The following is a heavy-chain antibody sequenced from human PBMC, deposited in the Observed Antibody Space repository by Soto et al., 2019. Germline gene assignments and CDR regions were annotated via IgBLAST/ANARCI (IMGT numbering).Heavy chain of an antibody. CDR3: ARDRDSYGYYFDY. CDR2: IYSGGST. D-gene: IGHD5-18*01. Sequence: GSLRLSCAASGFTVSSNYMSWVRQAPGKGLEWVSVIYSGGSTYYADSVKGRFTISRDNSKNTLYLQMNSLRAEDTAVYYCARDRDSYGYYFDYWGQGTLVTVSS. CDR1: GFTVSSNY. J-gene: IGHJ4*02. V-gene: IGHV3-66*01.